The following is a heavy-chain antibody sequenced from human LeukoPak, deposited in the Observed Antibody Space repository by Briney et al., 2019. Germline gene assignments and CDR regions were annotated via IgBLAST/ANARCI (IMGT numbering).Heavy chain of an antibody. CDR1: GFTFSSYG. CDR2: ISYDGSNK. D-gene: IGHD5-12*01. J-gene: IGHJ4*02. V-gene: IGHV3-30*18. CDR3: AKVNIVATIFDY. Sequence: PGGSLRLSCAASGFTFSSYGMHWVRQAPGKGLEWAAVISYDGSNKYYADSVKGRLTISRDNSKNTLYLQMNSLRAEDTAVYYCAKVNIVATIFDYWGQGTLVTVSS.